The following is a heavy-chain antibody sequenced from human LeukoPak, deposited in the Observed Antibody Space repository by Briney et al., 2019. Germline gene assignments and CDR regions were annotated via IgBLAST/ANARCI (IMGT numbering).Heavy chain of an antibody. CDR3: AKDYYGGPYYYYGMDV. V-gene: IGHV3-9*01. J-gene: IGHJ6*02. CDR2: ISWNSGSI. CDR1: GFTFDDYA. Sequence: PGGSLRLSCAASGFTFDDYAMHWVRQAPGKGLEWVSGISWNSGSIGYADSVKGRFTISRDNAKNSLYLQMNSLRAEDTALYYCAKDYYGGPYYYYGMDVWGQGTTVTVSS. D-gene: IGHD4-23*01.